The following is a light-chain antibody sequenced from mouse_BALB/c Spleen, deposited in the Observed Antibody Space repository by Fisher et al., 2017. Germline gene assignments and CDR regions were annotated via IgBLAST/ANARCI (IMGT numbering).Light chain of an antibody. V-gene: IGKV4-57*01. J-gene: IGKJ2*01. Sequence: IVMTQTTAIMSASPGEKVTMTCSASSSVSYLHWYQQKSGASPKLWIYSTSNLASGVPARFSGSGSGTSYSLTISRMEAEDAATYYCHQRSSYPYTFGGGTKLEIK. CDR3: HQRSSYPYT. CDR1: SSVSY. CDR2: STS.